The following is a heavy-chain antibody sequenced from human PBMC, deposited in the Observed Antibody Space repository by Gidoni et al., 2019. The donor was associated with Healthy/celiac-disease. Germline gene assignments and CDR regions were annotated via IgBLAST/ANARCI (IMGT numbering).Heavy chain of an antibody. Sequence: QVQLVESGGGVVQPGRSLSLSCAASGFTFSSYGMHWVRQAPGKGLEWVAVIWYDGSNKYYADSVKGRFTISRDNSKNTLYLQMNSLRAEDTAVYYCAQSRSSSWYGLGYWGQGTLVTVSS. V-gene: IGHV3-33*01. J-gene: IGHJ4*02. CDR1: GFTFSSYG. D-gene: IGHD6-13*01. CDR3: AQSRSSSWYGLGY. CDR2: IWYDGSNK.